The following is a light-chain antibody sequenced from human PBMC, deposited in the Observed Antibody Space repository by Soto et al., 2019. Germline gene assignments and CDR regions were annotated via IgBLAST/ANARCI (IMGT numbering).Light chain of an antibody. CDR3: QQYNNWPLT. CDR2: GAS. Sequence: EVVMTQSPATLSVSPGERATLSCRASQSVSSNLAWYQQKPGQAPRLLIYGASTRATAIPARFSGSGSGTEFTLTITGLQSEDFAVYFCQQYNNWPLTFGQGTNVEIK. CDR1: QSVSSN. J-gene: IGKJ1*01. V-gene: IGKV3-15*01.